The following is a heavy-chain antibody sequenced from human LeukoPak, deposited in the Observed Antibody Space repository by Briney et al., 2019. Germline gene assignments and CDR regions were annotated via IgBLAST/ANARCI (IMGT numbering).Heavy chain of an antibody. D-gene: IGHD4-17*01. J-gene: IGHJ3*02. CDR2: FSGSRGST. Sequence: GGSLRLSCAASGFTFSSYSMNWVRQAPGKGLEWVSGFSGSRGSTYYADSVKGRFTISRDNSKNTLYLQMNSLRAEDTAVYYCTKDISKSYGDYGTSGAFDIWGQGTLVTVSS. V-gene: IGHV3-23*01. CDR3: TKDISKSYGDYGTSGAFDI. CDR1: GFTFSSYS.